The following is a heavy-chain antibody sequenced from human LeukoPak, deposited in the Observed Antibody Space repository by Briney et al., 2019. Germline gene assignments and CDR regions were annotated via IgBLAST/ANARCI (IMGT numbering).Heavy chain of an antibody. V-gene: IGHV1-18*01. CDR1: GYTFTSYG. CDR2: ISAYNGNT. Sequence: GASVKVSCKASGYTFTSYGISWVRQAPGQGLEWMGWISAYNGNTNYAQKLQGRVTMTTDTSTSTAYMELRSLRSDDTAVYYCARGIDYYDSSGYQQTVNFDYWGQGTLVTVSS. CDR3: ARGIDYYDSSGYQQTVNFDY. D-gene: IGHD3-22*01. J-gene: IGHJ4*02.